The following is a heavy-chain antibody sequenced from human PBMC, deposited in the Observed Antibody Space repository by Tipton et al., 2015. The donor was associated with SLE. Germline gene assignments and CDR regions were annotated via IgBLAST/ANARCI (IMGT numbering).Heavy chain of an antibody. J-gene: IGHJ1*01. CDR3: ARVRGRGYFHH. D-gene: IGHD3-10*01. CDR1: GGSISSYY. CDR2: IYYSGST. Sequence: TLSLTCTVPGGSISSYYWSWIRQPPGKGLEWIGYIYYSGSTNYNPSLKSRVTISVDTSKNQFSLKLSSVTAADPAVYYCARVRGRGYFHHWGQGTLVTVSS. V-gene: IGHV4-59*01.